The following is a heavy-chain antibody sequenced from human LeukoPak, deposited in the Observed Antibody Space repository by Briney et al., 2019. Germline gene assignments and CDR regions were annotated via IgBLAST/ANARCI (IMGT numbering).Heavy chain of an antibody. CDR3: ARVFGYKKYIDY. CDR1: GFTVRNNY. Sequence: GGSLRLSCAASGFTVRNNYMSWVRQAPGKGLECVSIFYNDGSTYYADSVKGRLTISKDSSKNTLDLQMDSLRAEDTAVYYCARVFGYKKYIDYWGQGTLVTVSS. D-gene: IGHD5-12*01. CDR2: FYNDGST. V-gene: IGHV3-66*01. J-gene: IGHJ4*02.